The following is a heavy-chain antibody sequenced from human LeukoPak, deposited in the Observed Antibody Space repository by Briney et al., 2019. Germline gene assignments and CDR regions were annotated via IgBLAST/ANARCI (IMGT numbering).Heavy chain of an antibody. D-gene: IGHD1-26*01. CDR2: ISSSGSTI. CDR1: GFTFSSYE. V-gene: IGHV3-48*03. Sequence: GGSLRLSCAASGFTFSSYEMNWVRQAPGKGLEWVSYISSSGSTIYYADSVKGRFTISRDNAKNSLYLQMSSLRAEDTAVYYCARDTGIVGATDYWGQGTLVTVSS. J-gene: IGHJ4*02. CDR3: ARDTGIVGATDY.